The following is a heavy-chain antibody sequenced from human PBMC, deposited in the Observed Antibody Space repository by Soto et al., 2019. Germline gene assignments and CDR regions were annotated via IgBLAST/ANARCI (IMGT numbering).Heavy chain of an antibody. D-gene: IGHD3-22*01. CDR3: VKPPGYYYDSSTYYPV. Sequence: TGYYMHWFRQAPGQGLEWMGWINPNSGGTNYAQKFQGRVTISRDNSKNTLFLQMSSLSAEDTAVYYCVKPPGYYYDSSTYYPVWGQGTLVTVSS. J-gene: IGHJ4*02. CDR1: TGYY. V-gene: IGHV1-2*02. CDR2: INPNSGGT.